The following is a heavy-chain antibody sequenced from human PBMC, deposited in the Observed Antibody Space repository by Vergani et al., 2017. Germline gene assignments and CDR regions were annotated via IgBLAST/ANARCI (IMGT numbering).Heavy chain of an antibody. CDR1: GGSISSGDYY. J-gene: IGHJ4*02. D-gene: IGHD3-3*01. CDR3: AKGELYYDFWSGYVY. V-gene: IGHV3-9*01. Sequence: VQLQESGPGLVKPSQTLSLTCTVSGGSISSGDYYWSWIRQPPGKGLEWVSGISWNSGSTGYADSVKGRFTISRDNAKNSLYLQMNSLRAEDTALYYCAKGELYYDFWSGYVYWGQGTLVTVSS. CDR2: ISWNSGST.